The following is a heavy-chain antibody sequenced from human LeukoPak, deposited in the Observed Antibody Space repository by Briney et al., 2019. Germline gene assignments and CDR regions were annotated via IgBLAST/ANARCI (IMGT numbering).Heavy chain of an antibody. CDR1: GGSISSGSYY. D-gene: IGHD3-10*01. Sequence: TLSLTCTVSGGSISSGSYYWSWIRQPAGKGLEWIGRIYTSGSTNYNPSLKSRVTISVDTSKNQFSLKLSSVTAADTAVYYCARQAKTYYYGTSYYYGMDVWGQGTTVTVSS. J-gene: IGHJ6*02. CDR2: IYTSGST. CDR3: ARQAKTYYYGTSYYYGMDV. V-gene: IGHV4-61*02.